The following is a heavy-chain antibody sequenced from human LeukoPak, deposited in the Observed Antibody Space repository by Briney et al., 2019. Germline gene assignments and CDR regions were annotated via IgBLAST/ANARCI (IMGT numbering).Heavy chain of an antibody. V-gene: IGHV3-49*04. J-gene: IGHJ4*02. CDR2: IRSKAYGGTT. Sequence: GGSLRLSXTASGFTFGDYAMSWVRQAPGKGLEWVGFIRSKAYGGTTEYAASVKGRFTISRDDSKSIAYLQMNSLKTEDTAVYYCTKETQYCSGGSCYQFDYWGQGTLVTVSS. D-gene: IGHD2-15*01. CDR1: GFTFGDYA. CDR3: TKETQYCSGGSCYQFDY.